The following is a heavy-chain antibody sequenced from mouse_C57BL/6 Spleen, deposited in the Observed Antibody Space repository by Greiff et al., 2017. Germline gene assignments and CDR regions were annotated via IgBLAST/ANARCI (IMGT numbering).Heavy chain of an antibody. J-gene: IGHJ3*01. Sequence: QVQLQQPGAELVRPGSSVKLSCKASGYTFTSYWMDWVKQRPGQGLEWIGNIYPSDSGTHYNQKFKDKATLTVDKSSSTAYMQLSSLTSEDSAVYYCARNIYYGSSSAYWGQGTLVTVSA. CDR2: IYPSDSGT. CDR1: GYTFTSYW. CDR3: ARNIYYGSSSAY. V-gene: IGHV1-61*01. D-gene: IGHD1-1*01.